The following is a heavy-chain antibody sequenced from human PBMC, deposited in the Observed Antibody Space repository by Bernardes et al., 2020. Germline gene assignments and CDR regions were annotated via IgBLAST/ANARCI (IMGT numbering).Heavy chain of an antibody. Sequence: ASVKVSCKVSGSTFTRYDINWVRQAPGQGLEWVGWINPNTGDPGYAQTFQGRVTMTRDTSISTAYMELSSLRSEDTAVYYCVTHPGYSSSDWGQGTLVTVSS. V-gene: IGHV1-8*01. CDR1: GSTFTRYD. J-gene: IGHJ4*02. CDR2: INPNTGDP. CDR3: VTHPGYSSSD. D-gene: IGHD5-18*01.